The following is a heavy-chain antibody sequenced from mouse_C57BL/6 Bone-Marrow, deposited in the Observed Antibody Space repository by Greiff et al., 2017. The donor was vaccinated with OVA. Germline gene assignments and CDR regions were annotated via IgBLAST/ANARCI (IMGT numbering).Heavy chain of an antibody. CDR1: GYSITSGYY. J-gene: IGHJ1*03. Sequence: EVKLQESGPGLVKPSQSLSLTCSVTGYSITSGYYWNWIRQFPGNKLEWMGYISYDGSNNYNPSLKNRISITRDTSKNQFFLKLNSVTTEDTATYYCAREEFYYYGSSWYFDVWGTGTTVTVSS. CDR2: ISYDGSN. CDR3: AREEFYYYGSSWYFDV. D-gene: IGHD1-1*01. V-gene: IGHV3-6*01.